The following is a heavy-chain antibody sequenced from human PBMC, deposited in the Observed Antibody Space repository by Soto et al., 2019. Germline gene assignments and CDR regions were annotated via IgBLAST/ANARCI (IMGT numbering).Heavy chain of an antibody. V-gene: IGHV3-48*02. J-gene: IGHJ4*02. CDR2: ISSSGSTI. Sequence: EVQLVESGGGLVQPGTSLRLSCAASGFTFSSYSMSWIRQTPGKGLEWLSYISSSGSTIYYRDSVKGRFTMSRDNANDSLYLQMNSLRDDATAVYYCARAVAGTVFDYWGQGALVTVSS. CDR3: ARAVAGTVFDY. D-gene: IGHD6-19*01. CDR1: GFTFSSYS.